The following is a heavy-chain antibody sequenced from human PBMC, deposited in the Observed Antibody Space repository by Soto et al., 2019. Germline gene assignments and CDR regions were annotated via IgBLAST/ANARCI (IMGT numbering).Heavy chain of an antibody. Sequence: EVQLVESGGGLIQPGGSLRLSCAASGFTFSSNDMNWVRQAPGKGLEWVSLIYSGGSTYYADSVKGRFTISRDNSKKTLDLQMSSLRAEDTAVYYCATRPLLPGAPWGQGTMVTVSS. CDR2: IYSGGST. CDR3: ATRPLLPGAP. V-gene: IGHV3-53*01. J-gene: IGHJ3*01. D-gene: IGHD3-22*01. CDR1: GFTFSSND.